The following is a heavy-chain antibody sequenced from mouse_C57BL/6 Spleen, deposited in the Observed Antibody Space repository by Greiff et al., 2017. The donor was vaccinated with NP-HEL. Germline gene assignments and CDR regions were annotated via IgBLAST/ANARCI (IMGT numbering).Heavy chain of an antibody. D-gene: IGHD2-1*01. CDR3: ARGTYGNYEGAMDY. CDR2: IDPSDSET. V-gene: IGHV1-52*01. J-gene: IGHJ4*01. Sequence: QVQLQQPGAELVRPGSSVKLSCKASGYTFTSYWMHWVKQRPIQGLEWIGNIDPSDSETHYNQKFKDKATLTVDKSSSTAYMQLSSLTSEDSAVYDCARGTYGNYEGAMDYWGQGTSVTVSS. CDR1: GYTFTSYW.